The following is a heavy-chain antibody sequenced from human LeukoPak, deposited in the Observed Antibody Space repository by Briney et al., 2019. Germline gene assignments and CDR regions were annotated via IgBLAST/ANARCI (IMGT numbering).Heavy chain of an antibody. D-gene: IGHD5-18*01. J-gene: IGHJ4*02. CDR1: GGSISSYY. CDR2: IYYSGST. V-gene: IGHV4-59*01. CDR3: ARQTGVDTAEFGY. Sequence: PSETLSLTCTVSGGSISSYYWSWIRQPPGKGLEWIGYIYYSGSTNYNPSLKSRVTISVDTSKNQFSLKLSSVTAADTAVYYCARQTGVDTAEFGYWGQGTLVTVSS.